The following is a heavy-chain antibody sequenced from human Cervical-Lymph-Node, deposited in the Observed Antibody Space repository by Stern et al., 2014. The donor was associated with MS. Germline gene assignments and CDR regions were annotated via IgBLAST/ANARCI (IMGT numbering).Heavy chain of an antibody. CDR1: GGTFSSYA. J-gene: IGHJ4*02. CDR3: ARDRGTGTSFDY. CDR2: IIPILGIA. D-gene: IGHD1-1*01. V-gene: IGHV1-69*09. Sequence: VQLVESGAEVKKPGSSVKVSCKASGGTFSSYAISWVRQAPGQGLEWMGRIIPILGIANYAQKFQGRVTITADKSTSTAYMELSSLRSEDTAVYYCARDRGTGTSFDYWGQGTLVTVSS.